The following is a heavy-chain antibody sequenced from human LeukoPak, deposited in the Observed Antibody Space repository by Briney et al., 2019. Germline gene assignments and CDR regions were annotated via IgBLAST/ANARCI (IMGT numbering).Heavy chain of an antibody. D-gene: IGHD6-19*01. Sequence: ASVKVSCKASGYTFTGYYMHWVRRAPGQGLEWMGWINPNSGVTNYAQKFQGRVTLTRATSLSTAYMELSGLISDDTAVYYCASVYSTGWNFEYWGQGTLVTVSS. CDR3: ASVYSTGWNFEY. J-gene: IGHJ4*02. CDR1: GYTFTGYY. CDR2: INPNSGVT. V-gene: IGHV1-2*02.